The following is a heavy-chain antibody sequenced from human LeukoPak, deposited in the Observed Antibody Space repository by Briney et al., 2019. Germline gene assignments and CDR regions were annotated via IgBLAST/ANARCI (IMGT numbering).Heavy chain of an antibody. D-gene: IGHD4-23*01. CDR2: ISYDGSNK. CDR1: GFTFSSYG. Sequence: GGSLRLSCAASGFTFSSYGMHWVRQAPGKGLEWVAVISYDGSNKYYADSVKGRFTISRDNSKNTLYLQMNSLRAEDTAVYYCAKDGGGNSGSIFFDYWGQGTLVTVSS. J-gene: IGHJ4*02. V-gene: IGHV3-30*18. CDR3: AKDGGGNSGSIFFDY.